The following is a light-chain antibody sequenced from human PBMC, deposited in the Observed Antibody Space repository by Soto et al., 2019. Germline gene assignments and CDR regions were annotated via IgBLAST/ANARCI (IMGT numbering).Light chain of an antibody. J-gene: IGKJ1*01. CDR3: QQYGSSPWT. V-gene: IGKV3-20*01. CDR1: QSVSSSY. CDR2: GAS. Sequence: EIVFTQSPGTLSLSPGERATLACRASQSVSSSYLAWYQQKPGQAPRLLIYGASSRATDIPDRFSGSGSGTDFTLTISRLEPDDFAVYYCQQYGSSPWTVGQGTKVEIK.